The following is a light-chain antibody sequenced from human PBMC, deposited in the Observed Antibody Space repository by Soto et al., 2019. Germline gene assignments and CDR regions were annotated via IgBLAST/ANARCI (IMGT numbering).Light chain of an antibody. J-gene: IGLJ2*01. CDR1: SSDVGSYNL. CDR2: EAS. Sequence: QSALTQPASVSGSPGQSITISCTGTSSDVGSYNLVSWYQQHPGKAPKLMIYEASKRPSGVSSRFSGSKSGNTASLTISGLQAEDEADYYCCSYARTTTVVFGGGTKVTVL. V-gene: IGLV2-23*01. CDR3: CSYARTTTVV.